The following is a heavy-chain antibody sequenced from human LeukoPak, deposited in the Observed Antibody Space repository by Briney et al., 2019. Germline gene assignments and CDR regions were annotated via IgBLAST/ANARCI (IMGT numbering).Heavy chain of an antibody. CDR3: VKDRAVYTSLVFLDY. CDR2: ISGNGAGT. J-gene: IGHJ4*02. Sequence: GGSLRLSCAASGFTFDNYAMNWVRQSPGKGLEWIAAISGNGAGTYYADFVKGRFTISRDNSKNTLFVTMNSLRAEDTAIYYCVKDRAVYTSLVFLDYWGQGTLVTVSS. CDR1: GFTFDNYA. V-gene: IGHV3-23*01. D-gene: IGHD6-6*01.